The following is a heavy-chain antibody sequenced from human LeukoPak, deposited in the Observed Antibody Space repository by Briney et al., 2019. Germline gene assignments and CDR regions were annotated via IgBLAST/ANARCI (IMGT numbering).Heavy chain of an antibody. J-gene: IGHJ4*02. CDR3: AKDLYSSQSSAYYFDY. D-gene: IGHD6-13*01. CDR2: IRYDGSNK. V-gene: IGHV3-30*02. CDR1: GFTFSSYG. Sequence: PGGSLRLSCAASGFTFSSYGMHWVRQAPGKGLEWVAFIRYDGSNKYYADSVRGRFTISRDNSKNTLYLQMNSLRAEDTAVYYCAKDLYSSQSSAYYFDYWGQGTLVTVSS.